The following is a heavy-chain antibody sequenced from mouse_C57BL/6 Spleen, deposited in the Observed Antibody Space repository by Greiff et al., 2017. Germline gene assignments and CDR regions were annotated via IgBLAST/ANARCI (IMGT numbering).Heavy chain of an antibody. D-gene: IGHD1-1*01. J-gene: IGHJ1*03. CDR3: ARYYYGSSYWYFEV. CDR1: GYTFTSYW. Sequence: VPLHHPGTELVKPGASVKLSCKASGYTFTSYWMHWVKQRPGQGLEWIGNINPSNGGTNYNEKFKSKATLTVDKSSSTAYMQLRSLTSEDSAVYYGARYYYGSSYWYFEVWGTGTTVTVSS. CDR2: INPSNGGT. V-gene: IGHV1-53*01.